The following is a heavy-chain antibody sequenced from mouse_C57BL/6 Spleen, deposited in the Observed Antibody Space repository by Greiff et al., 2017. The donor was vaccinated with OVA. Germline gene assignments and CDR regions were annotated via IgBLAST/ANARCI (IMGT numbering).Heavy chain of an antibody. CDR1: GYTFTDYY. CDR2: IYPGSGNT. D-gene: IGHD3-3*01. Sequence: VQLQQSGAELVRPGASVKLSCKASGYTFTDYYINWVKQRPGQGLEWIAMIYPGSGNTYYNEKFKGKATLTADKSSSTAYMQLSSLTSEDSAVYLGAGGGLDYWGQGTTLTVSA. V-gene: IGHV1-76*01. J-gene: IGHJ2*01. CDR3: AGGGLDY.